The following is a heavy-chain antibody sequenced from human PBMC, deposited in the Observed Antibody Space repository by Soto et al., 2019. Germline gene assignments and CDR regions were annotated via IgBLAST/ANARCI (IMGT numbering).Heavy chain of an antibody. CDR2: IYWDDAK. J-gene: IGHJ4*02. Sequence: QITLKESGPTLVKPTQTLTLTCTFSGFSLSTGGVGVGWIRQPPGKALEWLALIYWDDAKRYSPSVKSRLTNTKDTSKNELVLTMTNMDHVDTATYYCARGDSTGYYPFWGPGALVAVSS. CDR3: ARGDSTGYYPF. D-gene: IGHD3-22*01. CDR1: GFSLSTGGVG. V-gene: IGHV2-5*02.